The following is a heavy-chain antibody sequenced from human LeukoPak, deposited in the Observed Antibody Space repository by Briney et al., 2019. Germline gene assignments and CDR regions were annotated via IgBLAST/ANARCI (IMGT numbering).Heavy chain of an antibody. Sequence: PSETLSLTCTVSGGSISNFYWSWIRQPPGKGLEWIGYIFTGGSTNYNASLKSRVTISIDTSKNQYSLKLSSVTAADTAVYYCARERGGSEGGGFYFDHWGQGTLVTVSS. CDR1: GGSISNFY. J-gene: IGHJ4*02. D-gene: IGHD3-16*01. CDR2: IFTGGST. CDR3: ARERGGSEGGGFYFDH. V-gene: IGHV4-59*01.